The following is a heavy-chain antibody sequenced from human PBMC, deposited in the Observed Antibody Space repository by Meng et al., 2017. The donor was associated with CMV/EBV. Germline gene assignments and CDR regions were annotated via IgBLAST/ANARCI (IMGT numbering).Heavy chain of an antibody. V-gene: IGHV1-8*03. Sequence: ASVKVSCKASGYTFTSYDINWVRQATGQGLEWMGWMNPNSGNTGYAQKFQGRVTITRNTSISTAYMELSSLRSEDTAVYYCARRGYSSWNWFDPWGQGTLVTVSS. CDR1: GYTFTSYD. D-gene: IGHD6-19*01. J-gene: IGHJ5*02. CDR3: ARRGYSSWNWFDP. CDR2: MNPNSGNT.